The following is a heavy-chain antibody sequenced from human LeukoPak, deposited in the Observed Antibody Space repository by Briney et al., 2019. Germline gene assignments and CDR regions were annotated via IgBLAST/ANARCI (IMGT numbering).Heavy chain of an antibody. CDR1: GFIFSSYA. CDR2: ITGSGGST. D-gene: IGHD3-22*01. J-gene: IGHJ4*02. CDR3: AISRDSSGYYYS. V-gene: IGHV3-23*01. Sequence: PGGSLRLSCAASGFIFSSYAMSWVRQAPGKGLEWVSAITGSGGSTYYEDSVKGRFTISRDNSKNTLYLQMNSLRAEDTAVYHCAISRDSSGYYYSWGQGTLVTVSS.